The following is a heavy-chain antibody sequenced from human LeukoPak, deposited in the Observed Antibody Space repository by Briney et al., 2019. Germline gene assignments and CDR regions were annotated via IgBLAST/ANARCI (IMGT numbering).Heavy chain of an antibody. CDR1: GDSVSSNSAA. CDR2: TYYRSKWYN. D-gene: IGHD6-13*01. J-gene: IGHJ3*02. CDR3: ARDHDGSSWYQNAFDI. V-gene: IGHV6-1*01. Sequence: QTLSLACAISGDSVSSNSAAWNWIRQSPSRGLEWLGRTYYRSKWYNDYAVSVKNRITINPDTSKNQFSLQLNSVTPEDTAVYYCARDHDGSSWYQNAFDIWGQGTMVTVSS.